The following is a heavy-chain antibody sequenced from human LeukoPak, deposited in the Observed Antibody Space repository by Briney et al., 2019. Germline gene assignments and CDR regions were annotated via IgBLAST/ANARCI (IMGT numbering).Heavy chain of an antibody. J-gene: IGHJ6*03. CDR3: AKGSSGWSTYYYYYMDV. D-gene: IGHD6-19*01. Sequence: GGSLRLSCAASGFTFSSYTMNWVRQAPGKGLEWVSAISGSGGSTYYADSVKGRFTISRDNSKNTLYLQMNSLRAEDTAVYYCAKGSSGWSTYYYYYMDVWGKGTTVTVSS. V-gene: IGHV3-23*01. CDR2: ISGSGGST. CDR1: GFTFSSYT.